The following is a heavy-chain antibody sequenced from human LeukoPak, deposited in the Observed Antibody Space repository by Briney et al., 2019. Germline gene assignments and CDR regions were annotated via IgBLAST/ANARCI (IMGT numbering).Heavy chain of an antibody. D-gene: IGHD2-15*01. J-gene: IGHJ4*02. CDR2: ISGTSSYT. CDR3: VREPYCSGGSCYTSGFDC. CDR1: GFTFSDYY. Sequence: GGSLRLSCAASGFTFSDYYMSWIRQPPGKGLEWVSYISGTSSYTTYADSVKGRFTISRDNAKNSLYLQMNSLSADDTAVYYCVREPYCSGGSCYTSGFDCWGQGTLVTVSS. V-gene: IGHV3-11*06.